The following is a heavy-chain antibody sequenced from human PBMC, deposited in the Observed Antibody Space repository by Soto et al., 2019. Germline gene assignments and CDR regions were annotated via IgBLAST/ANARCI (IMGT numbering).Heavy chain of an antibody. Sequence: PGGSLRLSCAASGFTFSSYSMNWARQAPGKGLEWVSSISSSSSYIYYADSVKGRFTISRDNAKNSLYLQMNSLRAEDTAVYYCASQDYDSSGYYYGSLDYWGQGTLVTVSS. V-gene: IGHV3-21*01. J-gene: IGHJ4*02. D-gene: IGHD3-22*01. CDR2: ISSSSSYI. CDR3: ASQDYDSSGYYYGSLDY. CDR1: GFTFSSYS.